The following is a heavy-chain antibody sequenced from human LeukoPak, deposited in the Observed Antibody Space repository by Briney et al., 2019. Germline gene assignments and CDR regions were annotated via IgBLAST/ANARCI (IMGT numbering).Heavy chain of an antibody. CDR2: VSISGANT. CDR1: GFTFSSYA. V-gene: IGHV3-23*01. J-gene: IGHJ4*02. D-gene: IGHD2-2*01. Sequence: PGGSLRLSCAASGFTFSSYAMSWVRQAPGKGLECVSTVSISGANTYYAASVKGRFTNPRDNSKNTLYLQMSSLRADDAAVYYCAKDHRSSFCSSSSCYQTPFYFDSWGRGALVTVSS. CDR3: AKDHRSSFCSSSSCYQTPFYFDS.